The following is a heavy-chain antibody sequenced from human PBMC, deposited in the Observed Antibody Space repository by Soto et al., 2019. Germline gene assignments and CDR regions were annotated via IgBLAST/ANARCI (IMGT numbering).Heavy chain of an antibody. V-gene: IGHV1-46*01. CDR2: INPSGGST. CDR3: ARDLHTTALDY. CDR1: GYTFTSYY. D-gene: IGHD4-17*01. Sequence: QVQLVQSGAEVKKPGASVKVSCKASGYTFTSYYMHWVRQAPGQGLEWMGIINPSGGSTSYAQKFQGXXTXTXXTSTSTVYMELSSLRSEDTAVYYCARDLHTTALDYWGQGTLVTVSS. J-gene: IGHJ4*02.